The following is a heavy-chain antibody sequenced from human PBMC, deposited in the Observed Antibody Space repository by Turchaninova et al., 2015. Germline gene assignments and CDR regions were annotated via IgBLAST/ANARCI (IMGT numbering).Heavy chain of an antibody. CDR2: IYYSGST. J-gene: IGHJ4*02. D-gene: IGHD4-23*01. CDR1: GYSISKGDF. V-gene: IGHV4-38-2*01. CDR3: ARQGNPSRFSDY. Sequence: QVQLQESGPVLVKPSETLSLTCAVSGYSISKGDFWGWIRQPPGKGLEWIGNIYYSGSTQYNPSLKSRVAISVDTSKNQCSLKLSSVTAADTALYYCARQGNPSRFSDYWGQGTLVTVSS.